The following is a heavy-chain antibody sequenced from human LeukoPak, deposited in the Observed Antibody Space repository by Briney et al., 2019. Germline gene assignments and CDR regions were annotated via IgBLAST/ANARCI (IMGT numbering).Heavy chain of an antibody. CDR1: GFTFSSNS. V-gene: IGHV3-48*01. Sequence: GGSLRLSCAASGFTFSSNSMNWVRQAPGKGLEWVSYISSDSSTIYYADSVKGRFTISRDNAKNSLYLQMNSLRAEDTAAYYCARDGSGTLGYWGQGTLVTVSS. D-gene: IGHD3-10*01. J-gene: IGHJ4*02. CDR2: ISSDSSTI. CDR3: ARDGSGTLGY.